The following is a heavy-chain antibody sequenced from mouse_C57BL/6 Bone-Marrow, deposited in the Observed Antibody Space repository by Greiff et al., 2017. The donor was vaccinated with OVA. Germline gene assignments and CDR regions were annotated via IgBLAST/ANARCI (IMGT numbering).Heavy chain of an antibody. CDR2: ISNGGGST. CDR3: ARLDAMEY. Sequence: EVQLVESGGGLVQPGGSLKLSCAASGFTFSDFYMYWIRQTPEKRLEWVAYISNGGGSTYYPDTVKGRFTISRDNAKNTLYLQMSRLKSEDTAMYYCARLDAMEYWGQETSVTVSS. J-gene: IGHJ4*01. CDR1: GFTFSDFY. V-gene: IGHV5-12*01.